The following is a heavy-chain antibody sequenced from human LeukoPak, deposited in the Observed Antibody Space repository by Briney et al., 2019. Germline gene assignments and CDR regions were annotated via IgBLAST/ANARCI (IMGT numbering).Heavy chain of an antibody. V-gene: IGHV4-59*12. J-gene: IGHJ5*02. CDR2: IYYSGST. D-gene: IGHD3-3*01. CDR3: ARGRNYDFWSGYYRRSHWFDP. Sequence: KSSETLSLTCTVSGGSISSYYWSWIRQPPGKGLEWIGYIYYSGSTNYNPSLKSRVTISVDTSKNQFSLKLSSVTAADTAVYYCARGRNYDFWSGYYRRSHWFDPWGQGTLVTVSS. CDR1: GGSISSYY.